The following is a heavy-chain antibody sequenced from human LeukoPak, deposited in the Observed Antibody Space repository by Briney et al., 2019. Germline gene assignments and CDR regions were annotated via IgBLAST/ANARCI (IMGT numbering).Heavy chain of an antibody. J-gene: IGHJ6*02. Sequence: PGGSLRLSCAASGFTFSSYEMNWVRRAPGKGLEWVSYISSSGSTIYYADSVKGRFTISRDNAKNSLYLQMNSLRAEDTAVYYCARDSVVAGLLPYYYYGMDVWGQGTTVTVSS. D-gene: IGHD2-15*01. V-gene: IGHV3-48*03. CDR2: ISSSGSTI. CDR1: GFTFSSYE. CDR3: ARDSVVAGLLPYYYYGMDV.